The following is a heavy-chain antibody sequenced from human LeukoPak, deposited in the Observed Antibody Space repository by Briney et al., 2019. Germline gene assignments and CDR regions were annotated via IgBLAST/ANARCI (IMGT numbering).Heavy chain of an antibody. Sequence: SETLSLTCTVSGGSISSYYWSWIRQPPGKGLEWIVYIYTSGSTNYNPSLKSRVTISVDTSKNQFSLKLSSVTAADTAVYYCARRTGSSSPYYYYYYMDVWGKGTTVTVSS. D-gene: IGHD6-6*01. CDR3: ARRTGSSSPYYYYYYMDV. J-gene: IGHJ6*03. V-gene: IGHV4-4*09. CDR2: IYTSGST. CDR1: GGSISSYY.